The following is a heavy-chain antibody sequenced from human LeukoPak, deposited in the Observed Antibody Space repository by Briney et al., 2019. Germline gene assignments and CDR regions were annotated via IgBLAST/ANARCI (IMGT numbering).Heavy chain of an antibody. CDR3: AKDPDYSSSSDAFDI. Sequence: GGSLRLSCAASGFTFSVYDMYWIRQSPGKGLEWVSAISGSGGSTYYADSVKGRFTISRDNSKNTLYLQMNSLRAEDTAVYYCAKDPDYSSSSDAFDIWGQGTMVTVSS. J-gene: IGHJ3*02. CDR2: ISGSGGST. V-gene: IGHV3-23*01. D-gene: IGHD6-13*01. CDR1: GFTFSVYD.